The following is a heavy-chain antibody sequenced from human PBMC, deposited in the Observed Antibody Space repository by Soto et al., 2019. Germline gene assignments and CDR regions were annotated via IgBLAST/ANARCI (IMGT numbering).Heavy chain of an antibody. J-gene: IGHJ4*02. CDR3: AREWEEGFCFDH. CDR2: MNPNTGDT. D-gene: IGHD1-26*01. CDR1: GYTFTNYD. Sequence: QVQLLQSGAEVKRPGASVKVSCKTSGYTFTNYDINWVRQAAGQGLEWMGWMNPNTGDTAYAQKFQGRVTMNRDTSISTAYMELSGLTSEDTAVFYCAREWEEGFCFDHWGQGTPVTVSS. V-gene: IGHV1-8*02.